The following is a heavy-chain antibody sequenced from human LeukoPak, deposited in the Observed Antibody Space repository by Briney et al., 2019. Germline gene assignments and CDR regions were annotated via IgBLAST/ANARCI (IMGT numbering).Heavy chain of an antibody. J-gene: IGHJ3*02. CDR2: ISSSGSTT. CDR3: ARDLVLRFLEWLPQGAFDI. D-gene: IGHD3-3*01. CDR1: GFTFSSHE. V-gene: IGHV3-48*03. Sequence: GGSLRLSCAASGFTFSSHEVDWVRQAPGKGLEWVSYISSSGSTTHYSGSVKGRFTISRDNAKNSLYLQMNSLRADDTAVYYCARDLVLRFLEWLPQGAFDIWGQGTMVTVSS.